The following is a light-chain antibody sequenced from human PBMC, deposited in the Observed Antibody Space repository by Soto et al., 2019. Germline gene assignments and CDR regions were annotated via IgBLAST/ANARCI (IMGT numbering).Light chain of an antibody. CDR1: QSLLHSNGYNY. J-gene: IGKJ5*01. Sequence: DIVMTQSPLSLPFTPGEPASISCRSSQSLLHSNGYNYLDWYLQKPGQSPQLLIYLGSNRASGVPDRFSGSGSGTDFTLNISRVEAEDVGVYYCMQALQTPITFGRGTRLEIK. CDR2: LGS. V-gene: IGKV2-28*01. CDR3: MQALQTPIT.